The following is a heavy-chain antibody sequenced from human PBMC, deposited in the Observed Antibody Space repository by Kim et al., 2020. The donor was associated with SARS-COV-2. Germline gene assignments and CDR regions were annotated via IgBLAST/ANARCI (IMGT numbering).Heavy chain of an antibody. Sequence: GGSLRLSCAASGFTFSDYNMNWVRQAPGKGLEWVSSISSSSSYKYYADSTKGRFTISRDNAKNSLHLQMNSLRAEDTAVYYCARAISGYSKSDYWGQGTLVIVSS. V-gene: IGHV3-21*01. CDR2: ISSSSSYK. CDR3: ARAISGYSKSDY. CDR1: GFTFSDYN. D-gene: IGHD5-12*01. J-gene: IGHJ4*02.